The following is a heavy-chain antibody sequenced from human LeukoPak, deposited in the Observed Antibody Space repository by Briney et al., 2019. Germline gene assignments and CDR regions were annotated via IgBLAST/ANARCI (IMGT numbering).Heavy chain of an antibody. CDR3: TTGTWIQLWLADY. CDR1: GFTFSNAC. CDR2: IKGKTDGGTT. V-gene: IGHV3-15*01. J-gene: IGHJ4*02. D-gene: IGHD5-18*01. Sequence: GGSLRLSCAASGFTFSNACMSWVRQAPGKGLEWVGHIKGKTDGGTTDYAAPVQGRFTISRDDSKNTLFLQMNSLKTEDTAAYYCTTGTWIQLWLADYWGQGTLVTVSS.